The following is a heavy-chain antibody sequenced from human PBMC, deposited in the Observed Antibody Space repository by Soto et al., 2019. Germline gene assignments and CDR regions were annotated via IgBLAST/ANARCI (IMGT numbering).Heavy chain of an antibody. V-gene: IGHV3-30*03. CDR2: ISYDGSNK. J-gene: IGHJ4*02. Sequence: QVQLVESGGGVVQPGRSLRLSCAASGFPFTTYGMHWVREGPGKGLEWVAVISYDGSNKYYADSVKGRFTISRDNSKNTLYLQMNSLRHEETALYYCVGGQYYFDYRGQGTLVTVS. CDR3: VGGQYYFDY. D-gene: IGHD3-10*01. CDR1: GFPFTTYG.